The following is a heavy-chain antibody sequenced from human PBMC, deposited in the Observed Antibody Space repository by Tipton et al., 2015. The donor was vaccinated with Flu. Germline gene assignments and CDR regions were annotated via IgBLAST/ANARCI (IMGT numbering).Heavy chain of an antibody. D-gene: IGHD5-12*01. CDR2: IYSSGCT. CDR1: GASISSRIYY. CDR3: ASGATRRLCSGYDYTGY. Sequence: TLSLSCTVSGASISSRIYYWGWIRQPPGKGLEWIGCIYSSGCTFYNPSLSSRVVISLDTSKNQFYLRLSSLPAADTAVYYCASGATRRLCSGYDYTGYWGQGTLVTVSS. J-gene: IGHJ4*02. V-gene: IGHV4-39*07.